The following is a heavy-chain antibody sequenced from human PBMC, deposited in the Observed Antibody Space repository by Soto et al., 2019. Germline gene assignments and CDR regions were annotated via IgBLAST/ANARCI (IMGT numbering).Heavy chain of an antibody. J-gene: IGHJ5*02. V-gene: IGHV3-7*01. CDR1: GFTFSSYW. Sequence: GGSLRLSCAASGFTFSSYWMSWVRQAPGKGLEWVANIKQDGSEKYYVDSVKGRFTISRDNAKNSLYLQMNSLRAKDTAVYYCARDIYSGSYNWFDPWGQGTLVTVSS. D-gene: IGHD1-26*01. CDR2: IKQDGSEK. CDR3: ARDIYSGSYNWFDP.